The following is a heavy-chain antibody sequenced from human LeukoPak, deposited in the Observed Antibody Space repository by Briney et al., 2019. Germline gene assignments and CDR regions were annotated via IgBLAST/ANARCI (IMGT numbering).Heavy chain of an antibody. CDR3: ARSPFSYGYSRNYYYYGMDV. D-gene: IGHD5-18*01. CDR2: IIPILGIA. Sequence: SVTVSCKASGGTFSSYAISWVRQAPGQGLEWMGRIIPILGIANYAQKFQGRVTITADKSTSTAYMELSSLRSEDTAVYYCARSPFSYGYSRNYYYYGMDVWGQGTRVTVSS. V-gene: IGHV1-69*04. J-gene: IGHJ6*02. CDR1: GGTFSSYA.